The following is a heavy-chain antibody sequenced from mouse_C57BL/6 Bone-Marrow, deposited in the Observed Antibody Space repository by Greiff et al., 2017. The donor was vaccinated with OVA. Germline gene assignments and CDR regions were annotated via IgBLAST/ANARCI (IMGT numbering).Heavy chain of an antibody. J-gene: IGHJ4*01. V-gene: IGHV1-81*01. D-gene: IGHD1-1*01. CDR2: IYPRSGNT. CDR1: GYTFTSYG. Sequence: VKLVESGAELARPGASVKLSCKASGYTFTSYGISWVKQRTGQGLEWIGEIYPRSGNTYYNEKFKGKATLTADKSSRTAYMELRILTSEDSAVYFCARDPYYDGSSSYAMDYWGQGTSVTVSS. CDR3: ARDPYYDGSSSYAMDY.